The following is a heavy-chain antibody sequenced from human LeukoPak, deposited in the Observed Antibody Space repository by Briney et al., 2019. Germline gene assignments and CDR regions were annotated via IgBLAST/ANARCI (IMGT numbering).Heavy chain of an antibody. V-gene: IGHV3-30*18. Sequence: PGGSLRLSCAASGFTFSSYGMHWVRQAPGKGLEGVAVISYDGSNKYYADSVKGRFTISRDNSKNTLYLQMNSLRAEDTAVYYCAKDPRITMVRGVIISGMDVWGQGTTVTVSS. J-gene: IGHJ6*02. D-gene: IGHD3-10*01. CDR1: GFTFSSYG. CDR3: AKDPRITMVRGVIISGMDV. CDR2: ISYDGSNK.